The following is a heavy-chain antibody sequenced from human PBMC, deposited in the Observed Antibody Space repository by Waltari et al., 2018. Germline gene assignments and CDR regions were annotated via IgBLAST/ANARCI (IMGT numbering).Heavy chain of an antibody. CDR3: ARVRSTDC. CDR1: GYTFTAYH. Sequence: QVQLVQSGAEVKKPGASVKVSCKASGYTFTAYHIHWVRQAPGQGLEWMGWINPNRGGTNYAQKFQGRVTMTRETSISTAYMELSRLRSDDTAVYYCARVRSTDCWGQGTLVTVSS. J-gene: IGHJ4*02. V-gene: IGHV1-2*02. D-gene: IGHD6-6*01. CDR2: INPNRGGT.